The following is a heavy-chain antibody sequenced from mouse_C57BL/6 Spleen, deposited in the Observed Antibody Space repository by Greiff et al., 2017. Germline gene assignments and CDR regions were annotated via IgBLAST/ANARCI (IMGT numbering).Heavy chain of an antibody. J-gene: IGHJ4*01. CDR2: INYDGSST. V-gene: IGHV5-16*01. D-gene: IGHD1-1*01. Sequence: DVKLVESEGGLVQPGSSMKLSCTASGFTFSDYYMAWVRQVPEKGLEWVANINYDGSSTYYLDSLKSRFIISRDNAKNILYLQMSSLKSEDTATYYCARVGYGSRGGAMDYWGQGTSVTVSS. CDR3: ARVGYGSRGGAMDY. CDR1: GFTFSDYY.